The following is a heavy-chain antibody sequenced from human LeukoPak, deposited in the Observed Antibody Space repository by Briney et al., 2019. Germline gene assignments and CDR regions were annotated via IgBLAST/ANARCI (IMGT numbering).Heavy chain of an antibody. CDR3: TRGRWSATTASYYLDF. D-gene: IGHD2-15*01. J-gene: IGHJ4*02. Sequence: GASVKVSCKASEYTFTEYAVNWVRQAPGQRLEWMGWINAGNENTKYAQKFQGRLTITRDTSASTAYMELSSLTFEDTAVYYCTRGRWSATTASYYLDFWGQGTLVTVSS. V-gene: IGHV1-3*01. CDR1: EYTFTEYA. CDR2: INAGNENT.